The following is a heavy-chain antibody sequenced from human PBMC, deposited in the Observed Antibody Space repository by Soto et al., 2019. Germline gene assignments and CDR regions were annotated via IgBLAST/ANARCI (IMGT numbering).Heavy chain of an antibody. Sequence: GSLRLSCAASGFTFSSYAMSGVRQAPGKGLEWVSSMSNTGGSAFYADSVKGRFSISRDNSRNTLYLQMNSLGAEDTALYYCAKDRGVIAASFDYWGQGTMVTVSS. V-gene: IGHV3-23*01. D-gene: IGHD2-15*01. CDR3: AKDRGVIAASFDY. J-gene: IGHJ4*02. CDR2: MSNTGGSA. CDR1: GFTFSSYA.